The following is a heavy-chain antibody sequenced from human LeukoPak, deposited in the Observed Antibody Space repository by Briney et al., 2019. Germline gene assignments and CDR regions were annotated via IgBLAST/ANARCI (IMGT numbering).Heavy chain of an antibody. D-gene: IGHD4-23*01. V-gene: IGHV3-64D*09. J-gene: IGHJ4*02. CDR3: VKRARPGKSYYLDY. CDR2: ISSNGGST. Sequence: GGSLRLTCSASGFTFSSYARYWVRQAPGKGLEYVSGISSNGGSTYYADSVKGRFTISRDNSKNTLFLQMSSLRAEDTAVYYCVKRARPGKSYYLDYWGRGTLVTVSS. CDR1: GFTFSSYA.